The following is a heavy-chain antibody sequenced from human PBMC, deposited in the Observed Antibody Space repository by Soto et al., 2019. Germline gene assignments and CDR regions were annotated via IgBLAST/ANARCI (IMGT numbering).Heavy chain of an antibody. CDR1: GGSFSGFY. J-gene: IGHJ5*02. CDR3: ARGYDRLSWFDP. V-gene: IGHV4-34*01. CDR2: INHSGST. D-gene: IGHD5-12*01. Sequence: PPETLSLTCAVYGGSFSGFYWNWIRQPPGKGLEWIGEINHSGSTNYNPSLKSRVTISVDTSKNQFSLKLSSVTAADTAVYYCARGYDRLSWFDPWGQGTLVTVSS.